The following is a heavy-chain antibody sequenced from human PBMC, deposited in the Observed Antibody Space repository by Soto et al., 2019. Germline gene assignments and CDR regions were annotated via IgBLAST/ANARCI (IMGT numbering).Heavy chain of an antibody. CDR3: ARVGSTSDYFDY. V-gene: IGHV3-13*01. Sequence: GESLKISCAASGFTFSSYDMHWVRQATGKGLEWVSAIGTAGDTYYPGSVKGRFTISRENAKNSLYLQMNSLRAGDTAVYYCARVGSTSDYFDYWGQGTLVTVSS. CDR2: IGTAGDT. CDR1: GFTFSSYD. D-gene: IGHD2-2*01. J-gene: IGHJ4*02.